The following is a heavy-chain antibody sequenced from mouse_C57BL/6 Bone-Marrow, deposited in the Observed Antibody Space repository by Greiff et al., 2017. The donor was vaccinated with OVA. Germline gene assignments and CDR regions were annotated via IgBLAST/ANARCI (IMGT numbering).Heavy chain of an antibody. CDR2: IRLKSDNHAT. CDR3: TVHCYFYAFGY. Sequence: EVQVVESGGGLVQPGGSMKLSCDASGFTFSNYWMNWVRQSPEKGLEWVAHIRLKSDNHATHYAESVKGRFTISRENSKSRVYLQLNNVRAADTGIYYFTVHCYFYAFGYWGPGTSVTVSS. D-gene: IGHD2-12*01. J-gene: IGHJ4*01. CDR1: GFTFSNYW. V-gene: IGHV6-3*01.